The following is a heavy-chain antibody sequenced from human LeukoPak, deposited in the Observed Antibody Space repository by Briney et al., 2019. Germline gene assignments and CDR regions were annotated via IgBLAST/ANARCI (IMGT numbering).Heavy chain of an antibody. V-gene: IGHV3-11*04. CDR3: ARARGPFDY. CDR1: GFTFSDYY. J-gene: IGHJ4*02. Sequence: GGSLRLSCAASGFTFSDYYMSWIRQAPGRGLEWVSAISTTGGTTYYADSVRGRFTISRDNSRNTLYLQMNSLRAEDTAVYYCARARGPFDYWGQGTLVTVSS. CDR2: ISTTGGTT.